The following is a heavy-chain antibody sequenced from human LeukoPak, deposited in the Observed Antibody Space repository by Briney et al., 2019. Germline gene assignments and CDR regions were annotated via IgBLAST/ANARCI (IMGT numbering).Heavy chain of an antibody. CDR1: RFTFSTYS. CDR3: TREEITYYYDSSGYLIDY. J-gene: IGHJ4*02. CDR2: INQDGSEK. V-gene: IGHV3-7*03. D-gene: IGHD3-22*01. Sequence: GWSLRLSCVASRFTFSTYSMNWVRQAPGKGLEWVANINQDGSEKYYVDSVKGRFTISRDNAKTSLYLQMNSLKTEDTAAYYCTREEITYYYDSSGYLIDYWGQGTLVTVSS.